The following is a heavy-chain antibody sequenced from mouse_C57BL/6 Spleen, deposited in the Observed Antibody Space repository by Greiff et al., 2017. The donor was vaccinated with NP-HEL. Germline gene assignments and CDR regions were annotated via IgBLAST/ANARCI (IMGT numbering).Heavy chain of an antibody. CDR1: GYAFSSYW. V-gene: IGHV1-82*01. J-gene: IGHJ2*01. CDR2: IYPGDGDT. CDR3: ARDYDGYFDY. D-gene: IGHD2-3*01. Sequence: VQLVESGPELVKPGASVKISCKASGYAFSSYWMNWVKQRPGKGLEWIGRIYPGDGDTNYNGKFKGKATLTADKSSSTAYMQLSSLTSEDSAVYFCARDYDGYFDYWGQGTTLTVSS.